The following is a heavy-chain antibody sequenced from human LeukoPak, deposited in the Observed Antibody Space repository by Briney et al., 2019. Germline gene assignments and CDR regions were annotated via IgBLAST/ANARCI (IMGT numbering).Heavy chain of an antibody. D-gene: IGHD3-10*01. J-gene: IGHJ5*02. CDR1: GFTFSSYS. V-gene: IGHV3-21*01. CDR3: TRDPRGSGSYSWFDP. Sequence: GGSLRLSCAASGFTFSSYSMNWVRQAPGEGLEWVSYISSSSSYIYYADSVEGPFTISRNKAKNSLYLQMNRLRAEDTAVYYCTRDPRGSGSYSWFDPWGQGTLVTVSS. CDR2: ISSSSSYI.